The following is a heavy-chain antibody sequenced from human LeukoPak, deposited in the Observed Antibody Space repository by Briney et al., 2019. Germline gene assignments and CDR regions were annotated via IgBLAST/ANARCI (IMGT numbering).Heavy chain of an antibody. J-gene: IGHJ4*02. CDR2: IKHDGNWK. CDR1: GSTFGNYY. Sequence: GGSLRLSCAASGSTFGNYYMSWVRQAPGKGLEWVANIKHDGNWKFYADSVKGRFTISRDNAKNSLYLQANSLRAEDTAVYYCARGRPLLYSSGWSSDYWGQGALVTVSS. CDR3: ARGRPLLYSSGWSSDY. D-gene: IGHD6-19*01. V-gene: IGHV3-7*01.